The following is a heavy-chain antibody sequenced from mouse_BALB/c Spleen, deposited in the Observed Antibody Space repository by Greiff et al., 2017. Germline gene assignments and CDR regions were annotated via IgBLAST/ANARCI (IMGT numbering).Heavy chain of an antibody. Sequence: VKLMESGPGLVAPSQSLSITCTVSGFSLTSYDISWIRQPPGKGLEWLGVIWTGGGTNYNSAFMSRLSISKDNSKSQVFLKMNSLQTDDTAIYYCVRGYGNFFFAYWGQGTLVTVSA. CDR3: VRGYGNFFFAY. CDR2: IWTGGGT. J-gene: IGHJ3*01. CDR1: GFSLTSYD. V-gene: IGHV2-9-2*01. D-gene: IGHD2-1*01.